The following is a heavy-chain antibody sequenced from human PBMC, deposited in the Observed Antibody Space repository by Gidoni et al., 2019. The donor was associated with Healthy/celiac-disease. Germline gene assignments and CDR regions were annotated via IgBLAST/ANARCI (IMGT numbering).Heavy chain of an antibody. CDR2: IRGSGGST. J-gene: IGHJ4*02. D-gene: IGHD7-27*01. Sequence: EVQLLESGGGLVQPGGSMRLSCAASGFPFSSYAMSWVRQAPGKGLEWGAAIRGSGGSTYYADSVKGRFTISRDNSKNTLYLQMNSLRAEDTAVYYCAKDASGWGSVDYWGQGTLVTVSS. V-gene: IGHV3-23*01. CDR1: GFPFSSYA. CDR3: AKDASGWGSVDY.